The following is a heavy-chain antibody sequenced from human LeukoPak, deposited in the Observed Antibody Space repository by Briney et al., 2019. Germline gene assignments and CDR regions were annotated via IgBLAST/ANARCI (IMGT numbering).Heavy chain of an antibody. CDR2: IIGGAGGT. CDR1: GFSFSSHG. V-gene: IGHV3-23*01. Sequence: GGSLRLSCAASGFSFSSHGMSWVRQAPGKGLEWVSGIIGGAGGTYYADSVKGRFTISRDNAKNSLYLQMNSLRAEDTAVYYCARDKIVGATHFDYWGQGTLVTVSS. CDR3: ARDKIVGATHFDY. J-gene: IGHJ4*02. D-gene: IGHD1-26*01.